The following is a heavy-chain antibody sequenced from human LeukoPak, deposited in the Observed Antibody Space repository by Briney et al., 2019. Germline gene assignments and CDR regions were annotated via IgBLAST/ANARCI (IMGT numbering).Heavy chain of an antibody. CDR1: GFTVSGND. V-gene: IGHV3-7*01. Sequence: PGGSLRLSCTASGFTVSGNDISWVRQAPGKGLEWVANIKEDGSEKYYVDSVKGRFTISRDNAKNSLYLQMNSLRAEDTAVYYCARGPASPSGLRRYFQHWGQGTLVTVSS. CDR2: IKEDGSEK. J-gene: IGHJ1*01. D-gene: IGHD2-15*01. CDR3: ARGPASPSGLRRYFQH.